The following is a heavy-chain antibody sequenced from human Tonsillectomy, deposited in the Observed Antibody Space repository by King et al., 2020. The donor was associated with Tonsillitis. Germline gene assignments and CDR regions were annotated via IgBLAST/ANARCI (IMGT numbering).Heavy chain of an antibody. Sequence: QLQESGPGLVKPSETLSLTCTVSGGSISSSSYYWGWIRQPPGTGLEWIGSIYYSGSTYYNPSLKSRVTISVDTSKNQFSLKLSSVTAADTAVYYCASGSSWPSLLPFDYWGQGTLVTVSS. CDR2: IYYSGST. CDR3: ASGSSWPSLLPFDY. J-gene: IGHJ4*02. V-gene: IGHV4-39*01. CDR1: GGSISSSSYY. D-gene: IGHD6-13*01.